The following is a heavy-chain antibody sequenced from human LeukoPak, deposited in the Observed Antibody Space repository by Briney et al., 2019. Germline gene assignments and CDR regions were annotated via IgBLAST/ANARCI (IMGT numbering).Heavy chain of an antibody. J-gene: IGHJ4*02. D-gene: IGHD6-13*01. CDR3: ARDVIAAPGDTLWY. CDR2: INPSGGST. CDR1: GYTFTSHY. V-gene: IGHV1-46*01. Sequence: ASVKVSCKASGYTFTSHYMHWARQAPGQGFEWMGIINPSGGSTTYAQKFQGRVTMTRDTSTSTVYMELSSLRSEDTALYYCARDVIAAPGDTLWYWGQGTLVTVSS.